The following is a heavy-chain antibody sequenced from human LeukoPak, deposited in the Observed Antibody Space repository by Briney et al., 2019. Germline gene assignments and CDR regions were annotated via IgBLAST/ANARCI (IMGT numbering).Heavy chain of an antibody. CDR3: ARQLGTTVTTRLDY. V-gene: IGHV4-59*08. CDR2: IYYSGST. J-gene: IGHJ4*02. D-gene: IGHD4-17*01. Sequence: SETLSLTCTVSGGSISSYYWSWIRQPPGKGLEWIGYIYYSGSTNYNPSLKSRVTISVDTSKNQFSLKLSSVTAADTAVYYCARQLGTTVTTRLDYWGQGTLVTVSS. CDR1: GGSISSYY.